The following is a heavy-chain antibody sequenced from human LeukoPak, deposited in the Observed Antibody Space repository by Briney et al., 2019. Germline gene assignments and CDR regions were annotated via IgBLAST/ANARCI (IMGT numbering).Heavy chain of an antibody. CDR2: ISYDGSNK. J-gene: IGHJ4*02. CDR1: GFTFSSYA. Sequence: GRSLRLSCAASGFTFSSYAMHWVRQAPGKGLEWVAVISYDGSNKYYADSVKGRFTISRDNSKNTLYLQMNSLRAEDTAVYYCALGAYGYNFDYWGQGTLVTVSS. CDR3: ALGAYGYNFDY. D-gene: IGHD5-24*01. V-gene: IGHV3-30*04.